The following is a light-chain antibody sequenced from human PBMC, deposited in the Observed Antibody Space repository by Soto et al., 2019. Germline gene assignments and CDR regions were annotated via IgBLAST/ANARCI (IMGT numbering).Light chain of an antibody. CDR3: QQYNNWPPWT. J-gene: IGKJ1*01. Sequence: EVVMTQSPATLSVSPGDRATLSCRASQSIRTDLAWYQQKPGQAPRLLIHAASTRATGIPARFSGSGSGTEFTLAISSLQSEDIGVYYCQQYNNWPPWTFGQGTKV. CDR1: QSIRTD. CDR2: AAS. V-gene: IGKV3-15*01.